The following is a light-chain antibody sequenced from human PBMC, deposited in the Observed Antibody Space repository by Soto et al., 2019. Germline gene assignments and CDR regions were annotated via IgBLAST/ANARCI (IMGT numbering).Light chain of an antibody. CDR2: AAS. V-gene: IGKV3-20*01. CDR1: QSVRSSY. J-gene: IGKJ4*01. CDR3: QQYGSSPPVT. Sequence: EIVLTQSPGTLSLSPGERATLSCRASQSVRSSYLAWYQQRPGQAPRLLIYAASSRATGIPDRFSGSGSGTDFTLTISRLEPEDFAVDYCQQYGSSPPVTFGGGTKVEIK.